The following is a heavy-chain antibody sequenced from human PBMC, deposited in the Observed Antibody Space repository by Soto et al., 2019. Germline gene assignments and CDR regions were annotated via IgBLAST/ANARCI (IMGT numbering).Heavy chain of an antibody. J-gene: IGHJ6*02. CDR3: ATMPQLERPIRGYYYYYGMDV. D-gene: IGHD1-1*01. CDR2: FDPEDGET. CDR1: GYTLTELS. V-gene: IGHV1-24*01. Sequence: ASVKVSCKVSGYTLTELSMHWVRQAPGKGLEWMGGFDPEDGETIYAQKFQGRVTMTEDTSTDTAYMELSSLRSEDTAVYYCATMPQLERPIRGYYYYYGMDVWGQGTTVTVSS.